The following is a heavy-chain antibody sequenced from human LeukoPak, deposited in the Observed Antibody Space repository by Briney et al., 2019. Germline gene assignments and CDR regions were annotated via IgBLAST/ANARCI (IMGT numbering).Heavy chain of an antibody. Sequence: PSETLSLTCTVSGGSISSGGYYWSWIRQHPGKGLEWIGYIYYSRSTYYNPSLKSRVTISVDTSKNQFSLKLSSVTAADTAVYYCARDSGSYHFDYWGQGTLVTVSS. V-gene: IGHV4-31*03. J-gene: IGHJ4*02. CDR1: GGSISSGGYY. D-gene: IGHD1-26*01. CDR2: IYYSRST. CDR3: ARDSGSYHFDY.